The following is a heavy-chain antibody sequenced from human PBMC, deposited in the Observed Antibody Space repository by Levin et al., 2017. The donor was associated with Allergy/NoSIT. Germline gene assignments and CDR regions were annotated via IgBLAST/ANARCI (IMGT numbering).Heavy chain of an antibody. CDR1: GFTVSSNY. CDR2: IYSGGST. Sequence: GGSLRLSCAASGFTVSSNYMSWVRQAPGKGLEWVSVIYSGGSTYYADSMKGRFTISRDNSKNTLYLQMNSLRAEDTAVYYCARFSYGTFDYWGQGTLVTVSS. J-gene: IGHJ4*02. D-gene: IGHD1-26*01. V-gene: IGHV3-53*01. CDR3: ARFSYGTFDY.